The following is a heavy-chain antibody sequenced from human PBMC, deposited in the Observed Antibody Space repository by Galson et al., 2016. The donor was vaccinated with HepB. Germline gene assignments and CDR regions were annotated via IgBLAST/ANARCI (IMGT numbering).Heavy chain of an antibody. CDR1: GFSLSTSAVG. CDR3: AHIPLREYQTGWYGYYFDY. CDR2: IYWNDGK. Sequence: PALVKPTQTLTLTCTFSGFSLSTSAVGVGWIRQPPGKGLECLAVIYWNDGKRYSPSLESRPAITKDTSKNQVVLTMTNMDPVDTATYFCAHIPLREYQTGWYGYYFDYWGQGTLVTVSS. D-gene: IGHD6-19*01. J-gene: IGHJ4*02. V-gene: IGHV2-5*01.